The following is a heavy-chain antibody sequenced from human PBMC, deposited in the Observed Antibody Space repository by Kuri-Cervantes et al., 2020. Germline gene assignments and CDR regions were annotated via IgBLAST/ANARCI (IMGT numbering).Heavy chain of an antibody. V-gene: IGHV3-33*01. D-gene: IGHD3-22*01. CDR3: AREYGSSGYYGMDV. CDR2: IWYDGSNK. J-gene: IGHJ6*02. CDR1: GFTFSSYG. Sequence: GRSLKISCAASGFTFSSYGMHWVRQAPGKGLEWVAVIWYDGSNKYYADSVKGRFTISRDNSKNTLYLQMNSLRAEDTAVYYCAREYGSSGYYGMDVWGQGTTVTVSS.